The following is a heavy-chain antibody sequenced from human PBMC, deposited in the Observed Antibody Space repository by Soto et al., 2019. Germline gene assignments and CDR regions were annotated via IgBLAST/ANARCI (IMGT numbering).Heavy chain of an antibody. CDR1: GFTFSNYW. CDR2: INGDGSST. CDR3: ARGLRNYYAMDV. V-gene: IGHV3-74*01. Sequence: DVQLVESGGGLVQPGGSLRLSCAASGFTFSNYWMHWVRQAPGKGLVWVSRINGDGSSTFYADSVRGRFTVSRDNARDTLLLQINSLRAEDTAVYFCARGLRNYYAMDVWGQGTTVTVSS. J-gene: IGHJ6*02.